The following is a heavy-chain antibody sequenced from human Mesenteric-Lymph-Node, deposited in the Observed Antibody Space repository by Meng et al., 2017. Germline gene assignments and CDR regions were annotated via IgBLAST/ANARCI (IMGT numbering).Heavy chain of an antibody. CDR3: ARRVFYGSANFDY. J-gene: IGHJ4*02. D-gene: IGHD3-10*01. V-gene: IGHV4-39*01. CDR1: GGPIRSSSYY. CDR2: IFYSGNT. Sequence: QLQLQESGPGLVKPSETLSLTCTVSGGPIRSSSYYWVWIRQPPGKGLEYIGSIFYSGNTYYNPSLKSRVTISIDTSENQFSLKLSSVTAADTAVYYCARRVFYGSANFDYWGQGTLVTVSS.